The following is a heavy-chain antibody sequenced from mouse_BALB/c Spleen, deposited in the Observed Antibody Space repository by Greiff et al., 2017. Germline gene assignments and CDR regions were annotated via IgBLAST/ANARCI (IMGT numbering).Heavy chain of an antibody. CDR2: IDPANGNT. V-gene: IGHV14-3*02. CDR1: GFNIKDTY. J-gene: IGHJ3*01. D-gene: IGHD2-4*01. Sequence: EVQLVESGAELVKPGASVKLSCTASGFNIKDTYMHWVKQRPEQGLEWIGRIDPANGNTKYDPKFQGKATITADTSSNTAYLQLSSLTSEDTAVYYCARMGDYDRAWFAYWGQGTLVTVSA. CDR3: ARMGDYDRAWFAY.